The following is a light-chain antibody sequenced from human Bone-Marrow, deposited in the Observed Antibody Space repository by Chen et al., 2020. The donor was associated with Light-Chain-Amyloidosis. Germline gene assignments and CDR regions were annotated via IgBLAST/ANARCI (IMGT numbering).Light chain of an antibody. Sequence: DIQMTQSPSSLSASVGDRVTITCRASQGISNFLAWYQQKSGKSPRLLIYGASTLHSGVPSRFGVRGSGTDFSLTISSLQSEDIATYFCQKYDTAPFTFGPGTKVELK. CDR2: GAS. CDR3: QKYDTAPFT. CDR1: QGISNF. J-gene: IGKJ3*01. V-gene: IGKV1-27*01.